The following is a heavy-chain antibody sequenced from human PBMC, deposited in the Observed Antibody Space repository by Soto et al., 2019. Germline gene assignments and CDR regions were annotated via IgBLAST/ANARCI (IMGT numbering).Heavy chain of an antibody. V-gene: IGHV3-33*01. CDR2: IWYDGSNK. CDR1: GFTFSSSG. J-gene: IGHJ6*02. Sequence: QVHLVESGGAVVQPGRSLRLSCVASGFTFSSSGMYWVRQAPGKGLECVAVIWYDGSNKDYGDSVKGRFTISRDNPKHTLYLKMNSLRAEDTAVYYCARMHPAGDYSGMDVWGRGTTVPVSS. CDR3: ARMHPAGDYSGMDV.